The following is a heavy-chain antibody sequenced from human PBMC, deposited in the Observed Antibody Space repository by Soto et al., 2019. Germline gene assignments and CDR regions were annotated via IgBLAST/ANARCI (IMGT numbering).Heavy chain of an antibody. Sequence: SETLSLTCTVSGGSISSYYWSWIRQPPGKGLEWIGYIYYIGSTNYNPSLKSRVTISVDTSKNQFSLKLSSVTAADTAVYYCARGLRRQLLNWFDPWGQGTLVTVT. J-gene: IGHJ5*02. CDR1: GGSISSYY. D-gene: IGHD2-2*01. CDR3: ARGLRRQLLNWFDP. V-gene: IGHV4-59*01. CDR2: IYYIGST.